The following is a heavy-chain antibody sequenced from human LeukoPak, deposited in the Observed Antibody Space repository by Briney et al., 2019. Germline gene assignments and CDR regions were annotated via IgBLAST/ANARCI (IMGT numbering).Heavy chain of an antibody. Sequence: ASVKVSCKASGYTFTGYHMHWVRQAPGQGLEWMGWINPNSGGTNYAQKFQGRVTMTRDTSISTAYMELSRLRSDDTAVYYCASIGAHYYDSSGYYVLDYWGQGTLVTVSS. J-gene: IGHJ4*02. CDR1: GYTFTGYH. D-gene: IGHD3-22*01. V-gene: IGHV1-2*02. CDR2: INPNSGGT. CDR3: ASIGAHYYDSSGYYVLDY.